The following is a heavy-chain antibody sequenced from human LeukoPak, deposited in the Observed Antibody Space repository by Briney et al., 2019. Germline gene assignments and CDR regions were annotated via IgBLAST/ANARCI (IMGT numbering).Heavy chain of an antibody. Sequence: PGGSLRLSCAASGFTFSSYWMHWVRQAPGKGRVWVSRINSDGSGTSYADSVKGRFTISRDNAKNTLYLQMNSLRAEDTAVYYCARGSDSNYPGYWGQGTLVTVSS. D-gene: IGHD4-11*01. CDR3: ARGSDSNYPGY. CDR2: INSDGSGT. V-gene: IGHV3-74*01. CDR1: GFTFSSYW. J-gene: IGHJ4*02.